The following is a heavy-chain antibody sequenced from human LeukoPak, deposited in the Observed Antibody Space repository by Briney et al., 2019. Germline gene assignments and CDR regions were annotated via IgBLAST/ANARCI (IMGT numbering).Heavy chain of an antibody. V-gene: IGHV3-30*02. D-gene: IGHD3-3*01. CDR1: GFAFNSYA. CDR2: IRHDGSNE. Sequence: GGPLRLSCAASGFAFNSYAMHWLRRAPGKGLEWVAFIRHDGSNEYYADSVKGRFIISRDRSTSTVYLQMKSLRPEDTAVYFCARHNTRFLERLPALGYWGQGTLVSVSS. J-gene: IGHJ4*02. CDR3: ARHNTRFLERLPALGY.